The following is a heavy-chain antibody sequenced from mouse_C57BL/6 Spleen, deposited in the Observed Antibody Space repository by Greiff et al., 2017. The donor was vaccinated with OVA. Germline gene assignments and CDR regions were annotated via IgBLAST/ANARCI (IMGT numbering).Heavy chain of an antibody. Sequence: EVKLQESGPELVKPGASVKMSCKASGYTFTDYNMHWVKQSHGKSLEWIGYINPNNGGTSYNQKFKGKATLTVNKSSSTAYMELRSLTSEDSAVYYCARSGPYAMDYWGQGTSVTVSS. J-gene: IGHJ4*01. CDR3: ARSGPYAMDY. CDR2: INPNNGGT. CDR1: GYTFTDYN. V-gene: IGHV1-22*01. D-gene: IGHD4-1*01.